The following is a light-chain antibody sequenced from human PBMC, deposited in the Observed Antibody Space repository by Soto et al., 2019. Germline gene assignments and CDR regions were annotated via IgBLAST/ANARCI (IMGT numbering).Light chain of an antibody. CDR3: SSYTSSSFYV. J-gene: IGLJ1*01. V-gene: IGLV2-14*01. Sequence: QSALTQPASVSGSPGQSITISCTGTSSDVGGYNYVSWYQQHPGKAPKLMIYDVSNRPSEVSNRFSGSKSGNTASLTISGLQAEDEADYYCSSYTSSSFYVFGTGTKVTVL. CDR1: SSDVGGYNY. CDR2: DVS.